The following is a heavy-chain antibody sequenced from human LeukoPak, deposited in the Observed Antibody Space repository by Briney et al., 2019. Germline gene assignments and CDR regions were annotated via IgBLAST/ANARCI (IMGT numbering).Heavy chain of an antibody. CDR2: IGPSGSTI. CDR1: GFSFSDYD. CDR3: ARDISAAGHYYHYYTMDV. J-gene: IGHJ6*02. D-gene: IGHD2/OR15-2a*01. Sequence: GGSLRLSCAASGFSFSDYDMNWVRQAPGEGLEWVSYIGPSGSTIFYADSVKGRFTISRDNAKKSLYLQMDSLRADDTAVYYCARDISAAGHYYHYYTMDVWGQGTTVTVSS. V-gene: IGHV3-48*04.